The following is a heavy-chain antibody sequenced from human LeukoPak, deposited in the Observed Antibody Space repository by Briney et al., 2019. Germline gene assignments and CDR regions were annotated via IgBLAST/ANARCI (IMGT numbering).Heavy chain of an antibody. J-gene: IGHJ4*02. CDR3: AREEYGGYFDY. Sequence: ASVKVSCKASGYTFTSYGISWVRQAPGQGLEWMGWISAYNGNTNYAQKLQGRVTMTTDTSTSTAYMELSSLRSEDTAVYYCAREEYGGYFDYWGQGTLVTVSS. D-gene: IGHD2-21*01. CDR2: ISAYNGNT. CDR1: GYTFTSYG. V-gene: IGHV1-18*01.